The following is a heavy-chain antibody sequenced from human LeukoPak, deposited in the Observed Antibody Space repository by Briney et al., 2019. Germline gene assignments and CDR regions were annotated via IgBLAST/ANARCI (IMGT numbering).Heavy chain of an antibody. CDR2: IFRSGSP. Sequence: PSETLSLTCSVSGYSIRSAYYWGWIRQPPGKGLEWIGTIFRSGSPYYNPSPKSRVSTSIDTYKNQFSLKLTPVTAADTAVYYCARVLGTGAAGAFDHWGQGTLVTVSS. V-gene: IGHV4-38-2*02. CDR3: ARVLGTGAAGAFDH. D-gene: IGHD6-13*01. CDR1: GYSIRSAYY. J-gene: IGHJ4*02.